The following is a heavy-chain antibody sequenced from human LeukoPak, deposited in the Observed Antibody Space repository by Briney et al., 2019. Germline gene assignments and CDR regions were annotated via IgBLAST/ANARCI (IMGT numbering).Heavy chain of an antibody. CDR1: GFTFISYA. CDR2: ISGSGGST. J-gene: IGHJ4*02. D-gene: IGHD3-10*01. CDR3: AKPAYYSDSGSFPTQYYFDY. Sequence: PGGSLRLSCAASGFTFISYAMSWVRQAPGKGLEWVSAISGSGGSTYYADSVKGRFTISRDNSKNTLYLQISSLRADDTALFYCAKPAYYSDSGSFPTQYYFDYWGQGTLVTVSS. V-gene: IGHV3-23*01.